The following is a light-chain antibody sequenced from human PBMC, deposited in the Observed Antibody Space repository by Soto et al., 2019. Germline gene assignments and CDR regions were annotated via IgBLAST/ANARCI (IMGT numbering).Light chain of an antibody. CDR1: QSISSW. J-gene: IGKJ3*01. Sequence: DIPMTQSHSTLSASVGDRVTITCRASQSISSWLAWYQQKPGKAPKLLIYKESTFESGVPSRFSGSGSGTEFSLTVSSLQPDASVTDCCPQSFIFGPGANVDIK. CDR3: PQSFI. CDR2: KES. V-gene: IGKV1-5*03.